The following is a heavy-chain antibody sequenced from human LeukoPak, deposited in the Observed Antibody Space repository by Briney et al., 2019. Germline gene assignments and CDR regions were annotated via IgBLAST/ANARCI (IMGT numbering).Heavy chain of an antibody. V-gene: IGHV3-48*04. CDR2: ISNSGSTI. D-gene: IGHD3-10*01. CDR3: ARDDSGSGK. CDR1: GFTFNTYT. J-gene: IGHJ4*02. Sequence: GGSLRLSCAASGFTFNTYTMNWVRQAPGKGLEWVSYISNSGSTIYYADSVKGRFTISRDNAKNSLYLQMNSLRAEDTAVYYCARDDSGSGKWGQGTLVTVSS.